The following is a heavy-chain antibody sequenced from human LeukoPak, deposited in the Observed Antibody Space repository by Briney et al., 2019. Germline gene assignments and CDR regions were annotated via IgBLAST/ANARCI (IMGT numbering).Heavy chain of an antibody. CDR1: GFTFSNYA. D-gene: IGHD6-6*01. J-gene: IGHJ6*03. Sequence: GGSLRLSCAASGFTFSNYAMSWDRQAPGKGLEWVSIISDGGGTTYYEDSVEGRFTISRDNSKKTLYLQMNSLRAGDTAVYYCTREKTARVYYYYYYMDVWGKGTTVTVSS. CDR2: ISDGGGTT. V-gene: IGHV3-23*01. CDR3: TREKTARVYYYYYYMDV.